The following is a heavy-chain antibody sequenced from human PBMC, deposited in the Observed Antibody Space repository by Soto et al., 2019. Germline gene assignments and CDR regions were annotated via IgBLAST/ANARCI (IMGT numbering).Heavy chain of an antibody. V-gene: IGHV1-69*13. D-gene: IGHD2-15*01. J-gene: IGHJ4*02. CDR3: ARASVKDCSGGSCYVY. CDR1: GGTFSSYA. CDR2: IIPIFGTA. Sequence: ASVKVSCKASGGTFSSYAISWVRQAPGQGLEWMGGIIPIFGTANYAQKFQGRVTITADESTSTAYMELSSLRSEDTAVYYCARASVKDCSGGSCYVYWGQGTLVTVSS.